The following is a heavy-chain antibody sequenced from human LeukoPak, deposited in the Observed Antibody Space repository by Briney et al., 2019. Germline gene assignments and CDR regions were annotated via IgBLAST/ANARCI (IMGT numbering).Heavy chain of an antibody. V-gene: IGHV7-4-1*02. CDR2: INTNTGNP. J-gene: IGHJ4*02. D-gene: IGHD2-15*01. CDR1: GYTFTSYA. Sequence: ASVKVSCKASGYTFTSYAMNWVRQAPGQGLEWMGWINTNTGNPTYAQGFTGRFVFSLDTSVSTAYLQISSLKAEDTAVYYCARVSFPLGYCSGGSCYGDYWGQGTLVTVSS. CDR3: ARVSFPLGYCSGGSCYGDY.